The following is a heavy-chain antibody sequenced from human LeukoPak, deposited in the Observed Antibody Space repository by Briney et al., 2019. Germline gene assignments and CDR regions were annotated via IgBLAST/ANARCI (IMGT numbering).Heavy chain of an antibody. D-gene: IGHD3-10*02. V-gene: IGHV3-7*01. CDR3: AREGCLTMSRINGFGP. Sequence: GESLRLSCAASGFTFSSYWMSWVRQAPGKGLEWVANIKQDGSEKYYVDSVKGRFTISRDNAKNSLYLQMNSLRAEDTAVYYCAREGCLTMSRINGFGPCGQGTLVTVSS. CDR1: GFTFSSYW. J-gene: IGHJ5*02. CDR2: IKQDGSEK.